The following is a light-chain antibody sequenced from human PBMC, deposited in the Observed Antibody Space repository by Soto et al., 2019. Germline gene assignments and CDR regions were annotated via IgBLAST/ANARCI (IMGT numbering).Light chain of an antibody. CDR3: TSYTSISTYV. CDR1: NSDVGAYNY. V-gene: IGLV2-14*01. J-gene: IGLJ1*01. Sequence: QSVLTQPASVSGPPGQSITISCTGTNSDVGAYNYVSWYQHHPGKAPRLVIYDVTNRPTRISDRFSGSKSGNTASLTISGLLAEDEADYYCTSYTSISTYVFGTGTKLNVL. CDR2: DVT.